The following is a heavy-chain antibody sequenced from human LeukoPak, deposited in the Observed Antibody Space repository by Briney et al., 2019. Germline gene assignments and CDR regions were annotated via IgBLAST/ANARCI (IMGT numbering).Heavy chain of an antibody. CDR1: GVSMGSGGYS. CDR3: ARLNYDSSGPFDY. Sequence: SETLSLTCSVSGVSMGSGGYSWSWVRLPPGKGLEWIGSIYYSGSTYYNPSLKSRVTISVDTSKNQFSLKLSSVTAADTAVYYCARLNYDSSGPFDYWGQGTLVTVSS. CDR2: IYYSGST. J-gene: IGHJ4*02. V-gene: IGHV4-30-2*03. D-gene: IGHD3-22*01.